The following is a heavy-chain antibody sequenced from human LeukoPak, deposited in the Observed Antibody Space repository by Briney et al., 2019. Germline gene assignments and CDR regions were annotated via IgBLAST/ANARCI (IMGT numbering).Heavy chain of an antibody. D-gene: IGHD3-10*01. Sequence: SETLSLTCTVSGDSISSRSHYGAWIRESPGKGLEWIGSIFYTGSGYYNPSLESRVTMSLDTSKNQISLKLTSVTAADTAVYYCARKTWFWYFDSWGQGTLVTVSS. V-gene: IGHV4-39*01. CDR1: GDSISSRSHY. CDR3: ARKTWFWYFDS. J-gene: IGHJ4*02. CDR2: IFYTGSG.